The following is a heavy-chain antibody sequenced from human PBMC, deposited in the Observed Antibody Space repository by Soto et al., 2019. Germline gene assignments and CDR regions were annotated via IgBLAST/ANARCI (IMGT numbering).Heavy chain of an antibody. D-gene: IGHD2-2*01. CDR2: IIPILGIA. Sequence: RASVRVSFQASGGTFRSYTIILVRQAHGQGLEWMGRIIPILGIANYAQKFQGRVTITADKSTSTAYMELRLSSVTAADTALYYCGRQPGHCGSTTCFGYYSVDVWGQGTTVTVSS. CDR3: GRQPGHCGSTTCFGYYSVDV. J-gene: IGHJ6*02. CDR1: GGTFRSYT. V-gene: IGHV1-69*02.